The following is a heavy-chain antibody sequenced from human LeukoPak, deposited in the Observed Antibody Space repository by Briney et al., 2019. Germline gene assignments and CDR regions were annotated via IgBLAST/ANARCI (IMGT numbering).Heavy chain of an antibody. CDR2: IFYTGDT. Sequence: SETLSLTCTVSGGSISSSSSSWGWIRQPPGKGLEWIGSIFYTGDTYYNPSLKSRVTISVDTSKNQFPLNLTSVTAADTAVYYCVRQFDYCGQGTLVTVSS. V-gene: IGHV4-39*01. J-gene: IGHJ4*02. CDR1: GGSISSSSSS. CDR3: VRQFDY.